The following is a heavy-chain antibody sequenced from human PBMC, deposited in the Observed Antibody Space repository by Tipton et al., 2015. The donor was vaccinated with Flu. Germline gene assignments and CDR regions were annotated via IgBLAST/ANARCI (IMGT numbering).Heavy chain of an antibody. CDR3: ARDCSSTSCPHFDY. J-gene: IGHJ4*02. CDR1: GGSFSGYY. Sequence: TLSLTCAVYGGSFSGYYWSWIRQPPGKGLEWIGEINHSGSTNYNPSLKSRVTISVDTSKNQFSLKLSSVTAADTAVYYCARDCSSTSCPHFDYWGQGTLVPVSS. D-gene: IGHD2-2*01. CDR2: INHSGST. V-gene: IGHV4-34*01.